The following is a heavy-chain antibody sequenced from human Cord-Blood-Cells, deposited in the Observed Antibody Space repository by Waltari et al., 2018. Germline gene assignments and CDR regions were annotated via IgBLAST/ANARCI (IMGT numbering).Heavy chain of an antibody. CDR1: GFTFSSYG. J-gene: IGHJ6*02. CDR2: IWYDGSNK. CDR3: SAEMNGLNV. D-gene: IGHD1-1*01. V-gene: IGHV3-33*01. Sequence: QVQLVESGGGVVQPGRSLRLSCAASGFTFSSYGMHWVRQAPGKGLGWVAVIWYDGSNKYYADSGKGRFTISRDNSKNTLYLQMNSLRAEDTAVYYCSAEMNGLNVWGQGTTVTVSS.